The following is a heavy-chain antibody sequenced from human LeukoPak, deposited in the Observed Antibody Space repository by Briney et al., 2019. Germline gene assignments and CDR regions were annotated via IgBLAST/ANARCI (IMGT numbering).Heavy chain of an antibody. CDR3: ARAPPIAAAGYAFDI. D-gene: IGHD6-13*01. J-gene: IGHJ3*02. Sequence: ASVKVSCKASGYTFTGYYMHWVRQAPGQGLEWMGWINPNSGGTNYAQKLQGRVTMTTDTSTSTAYMELRSLRSDDTAVYYCARAPPIAAAGYAFDIWGQGTMVTVSS. CDR2: INPNSGGT. V-gene: IGHV1-2*02. CDR1: GYTFTGYY.